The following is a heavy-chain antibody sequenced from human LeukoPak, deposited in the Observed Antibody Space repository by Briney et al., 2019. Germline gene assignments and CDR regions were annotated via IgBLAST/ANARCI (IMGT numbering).Heavy chain of an antibody. V-gene: IGHV4-39*07. CDR3: ASFGGTSFDY. J-gene: IGHJ4*02. CDR2: IYYSGST. Sequence: SETLSLTCTVSGGSISNSSYYWGWIRQPPGKGLEWIGSIYYSGSTYYNPSLKSRVTISVDTSKNQFSLKLSSVTAADTAVYYCASFGGTSFDYWGQGTLVTVSS. CDR1: GGSISNSSYY. D-gene: IGHD3-16*01.